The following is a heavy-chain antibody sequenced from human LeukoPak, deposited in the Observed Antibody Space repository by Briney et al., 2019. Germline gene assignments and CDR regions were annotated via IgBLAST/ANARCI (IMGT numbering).Heavy chain of an antibody. Sequence: PGGSLRLSCAASGFNFNKHAMYWVRQAPGKGLEWVAVISPDGSNKYYADSVKGRFTFSRDNDKNTLYLQMNSLRADDTAVYYCAKLGGYNYGTDYWGQGTLVTVSS. J-gene: IGHJ4*02. CDR2: ISPDGSNK. CDR3: AKLGGYNYGTDY. CDR1: GFNFNKHA. D-gene: IGHD1-1*01. V-gene: IGHV3-30*04.